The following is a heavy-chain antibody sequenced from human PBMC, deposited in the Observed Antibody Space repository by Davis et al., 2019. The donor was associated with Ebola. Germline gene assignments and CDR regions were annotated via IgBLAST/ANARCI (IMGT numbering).Heavy chain of an antibody. CDR1: GFTFSSYS. Sequence: PGGSLRLSCAASGFTFSSYSMNWVRQAPGKGLEWVSSISSSSSYIYYADSVKGRFTISRDNSKNTLYLQMNSLRAEDTAVYYCAKDPAEGWNYFDYWGQGTLVTVSS. CDR2: ISSSSSYI. CDR3: AKDPAEGWNYFDY. J-gene: IGHJ4*02. V-gene: IGHV3-21*01. D-gene: IGHD2-2*01.